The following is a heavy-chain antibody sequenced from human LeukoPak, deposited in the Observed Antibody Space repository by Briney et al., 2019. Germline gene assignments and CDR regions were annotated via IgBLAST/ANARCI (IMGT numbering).Heavy chain of an antibody. CDR2: ISYDGSNK. CDR1: GFTFSSYG. CDR3: ARDRGGRGYCSSTSCYGFDY. J-gene: IGHJ4*02. D-gene: IGHD2-2*01. Sequence: GGSLRLSCAASGFTFSSYGMHWVRQAPGKGLEWVAVISYDGSNKYYADSVKGRFTISRDNSKNTLYLQMGSLRAEDMAVYYCARDRGGRGYCSSTSCYGFDYWGQGTLVTVSS. V-gene: IGHV3-30*03.